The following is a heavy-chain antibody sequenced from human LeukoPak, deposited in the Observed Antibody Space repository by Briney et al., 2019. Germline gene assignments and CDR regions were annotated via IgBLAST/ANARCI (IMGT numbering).Heavy chain of an antibody. CDR3: ARVVVPRGWFDP. D-gene: IGHD2-2*01. CDR1: GGTFSSYA. CDR2: IIPIFGTA. J-gene: IGHJ5*02. Sequence: SVKVSCKASGGTFSSYAISWVRQAPGQGLEWMGGIIPIFGTANYAQKFQGRVTITADVSTSTAYMELSSLRSEDTAVYYCARVVVPRGWFDPWGQGTLVTVSS. V-gene: IGHV1-69*01.